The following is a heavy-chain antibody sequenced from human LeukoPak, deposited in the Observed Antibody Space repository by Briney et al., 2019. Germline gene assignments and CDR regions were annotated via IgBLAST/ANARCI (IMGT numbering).Heavy chain of an antibody. D-gene: IGHD3-16*01. Sequence: SLRLSCAAAGFTFSNYAMHWVRQAARKGLEYVSAISSKGGSTYYANSVKTRFTISRDNSKNTLYLQMGSLRGEDMAVYYCARVGAGSYSHYYIDVWGKGTTVTVSS. CDR1: GFTFSNYA. CDR3: ARVGAGSYSHYYIDV. CDR2: ISSKGGST. J-gene: IGHJ6*03. V-gene: IGHV3-64*01.